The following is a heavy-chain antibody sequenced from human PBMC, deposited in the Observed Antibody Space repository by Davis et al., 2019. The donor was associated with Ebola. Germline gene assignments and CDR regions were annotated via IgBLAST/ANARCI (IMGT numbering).Heavy chain of an antibody. V-gene: IGHV3-53*01. CDR1: GFTFSNAW. J-gene: IGHJ6*02. D-gene: IGHD1-26*01. Sequence: PGGSLRLSCAASGFTFSNAWMNWVRQAPGKGLEWVSVIYSGGSTYYADSVKGRFTISRDNSKNTLYLQMNSLRAEDTAVYYCASAHKWELFGRYGMDVWGQGTTVTVSS. CDR3: ASAHKWELFGRYGMDV. CDR2: IYSGGST.